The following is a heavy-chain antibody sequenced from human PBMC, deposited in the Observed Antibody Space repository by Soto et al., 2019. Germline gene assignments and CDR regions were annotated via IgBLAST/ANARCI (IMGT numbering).Heavy chain of an antibody. CDR2: VNSSVAT. Sequence: VRQAPGKGVKGVSVVNSSVATHYAESVKGRFTVSRDNSKNTLSLQMNSRRADHTALYYCAKRRRAVVHFDNWGQGALVTVSS. J-gene: IGHJ4*02. V-gene: IGHV3-53*01. CDR3: AKRRRAVVHFDN.